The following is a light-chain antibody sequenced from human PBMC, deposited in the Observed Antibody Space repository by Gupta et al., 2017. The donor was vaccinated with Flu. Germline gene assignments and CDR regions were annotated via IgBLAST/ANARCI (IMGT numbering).Light chain of an antibody. Sequence: RAALSCRAGQRISGSYSAWYQKRPGQAPRLLIFGASLRATGIPVRFSGSGSGTDFTLTINSLEPEDFVLYYCQQLSSSSMFTFGQGTRLEIK. CDR1: QRISGSY. V-gene: IGKV3-20*01. J-gene: IGKJ5*01. CDR2: GAS. CDR3: QQLSSSSMFT.